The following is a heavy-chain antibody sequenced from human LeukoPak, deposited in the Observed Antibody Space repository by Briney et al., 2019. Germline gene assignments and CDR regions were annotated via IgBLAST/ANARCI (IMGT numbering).Heavy chain of an antibody. CDR3: ARGSYEAYYYGSGSYSDHDY. V-gene: IGHV1-3*01. CDR1: GYTFTSYA. D-gene: IGHD3-10*01. Sequence: ASVKVSCKASGYTFTSYAMHWVRQAPGQRLEWMGWINAGNGNTKYSQKFQGRVTITRDTSASTVYMELSSLRSEDTAVYYCARGSYEAYYYGSGSYSDHDYWGQGTPVTVSS. J-gene: IGHJ4*02. CDR2: INAGNGNT.